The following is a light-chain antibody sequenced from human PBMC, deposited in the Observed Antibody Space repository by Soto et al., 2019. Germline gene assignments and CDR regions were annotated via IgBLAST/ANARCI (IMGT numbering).Light chain of an antibody. CDR1: QSVSSN. Sequence: EIVMTQSPATLSVSPGERATLSCRASQSVSSNLAWYQQKPGQAPRLLIYGESTRATGIPARFSGSGSGKEFTLTIGSLQSEDFAVYYCQQYNNWLSITFGQGTRLEIK. CDR2: GES. J-gene: IGKJ5*01. V-gene: IGKV3-15*01. CDR3: QQYNNWLSIT.